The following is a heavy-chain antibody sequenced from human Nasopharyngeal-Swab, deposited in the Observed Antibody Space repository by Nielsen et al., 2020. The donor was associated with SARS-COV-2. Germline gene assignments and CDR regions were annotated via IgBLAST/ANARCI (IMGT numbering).Heavy chain of an antibody. CDR3: ARQYQNYFGSGDYHGAFDI. CDR2: VDPSDSYT. V-gene: IGHV5-10-1*01. CDR1: GYSFSNYW. J-gene: IGHJ3*02. D-gene: IGHD3-10*01. Sequence: GESLKISCEGSGYSFSNYWISWVRQVPGKGLEWMEKVDPSDSYTDYSPSLRGHVTISVDRSISTAYLQWSSLKASDTAMYYCARQYQNYFGSGDYHGAFDIWGQGTMVTVSS.